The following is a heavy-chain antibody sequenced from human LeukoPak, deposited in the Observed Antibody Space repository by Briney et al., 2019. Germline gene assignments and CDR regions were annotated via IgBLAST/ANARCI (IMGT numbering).Heavy chain of an antibody. CDR2: IIPVLSTA. J-gene: IGHJ6*03. V-gene: IGHV1-69*13. CDR1: GDTFSRYA. D-gene: IGHD3-16*01. CDR3: ATTGGDIYYYYMDV. Sequence: SVTVSCKASGDTFSRYAISWVRQAPGQGLEWMGGIIPVLSTANYAQTFQDRVTITADESTSTTYMELSSLKSEDTAVYYCATTGGDIYYYYMDVWGKGTTVTISS.